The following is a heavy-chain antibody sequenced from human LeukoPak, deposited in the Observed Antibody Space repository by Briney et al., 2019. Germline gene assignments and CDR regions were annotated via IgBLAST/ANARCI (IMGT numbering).Heavy chain of an antibody. V-gene: IGHV4-59*01. Sequence: PSETLSLTCTVSGGSISSYYWSWIRQPPGKGLEWIGYIYYSGSTNYNPSHKSRVTISVDTSKNQFSLKLSSVTAADTAVYYCARAEGVDTAMVFDYWGQGTLVTVSS. CDR1: GGSISSYY. CDR2: IYYSGST. CDR3: ARAEGVDTAMVFDY. D-gene: IGHD5-18*01. J-gene: IGHJ4*02.